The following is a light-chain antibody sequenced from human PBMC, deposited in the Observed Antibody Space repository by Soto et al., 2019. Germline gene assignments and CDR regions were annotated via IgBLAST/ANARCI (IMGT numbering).Light chain of an antibody. Sequence: QAVVTQPASVSGSPGQSITISCTGTSSDVGGYNYVSWYQQHPGKAPKLMIYEVSNRPSGVSNRFSGSKSGNTASLTISGLQAEVEADYYCSSYTSSSTLVFGGGTKLTVL. J-gene: IGLJ3*02. CDR3: SSYTSSSTLV. CDR2: EVS. CDR1: SSDVGGYNY. V-gene: IGLV2-14*01.